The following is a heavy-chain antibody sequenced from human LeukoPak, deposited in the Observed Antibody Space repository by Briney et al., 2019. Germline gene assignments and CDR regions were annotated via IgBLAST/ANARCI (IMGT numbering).Heavy chain of an antibody. J-gene: IGHJ6*03. CDR2: IYTSGST. V-gene: IGHV4-4*07. CDR3: ARDQATAIHSTHYYYVDV. Sequence: SETLSLTCTVSGGSICNYYWSWIRQPAGKGLEWIGRIYTSGSTNYNPSLKSRVTISVDKSKNQFSLKLSSVTAADTSVYYCARDQATAIHSTHYYYVDVWGKGTTVTVSS. CDR1: GGSICNYY. D-gene: IGHD2-2*02.